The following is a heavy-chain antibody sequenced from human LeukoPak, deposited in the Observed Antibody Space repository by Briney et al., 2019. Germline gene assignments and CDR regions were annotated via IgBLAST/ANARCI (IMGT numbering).Heavy chain of an antibody. CDR2: MSYSGST. CDR1: GGSISSFY. J-gene: IGHJ4*02. Sequence: SETLSLTCAVSGGSISSFYWSWIRQPPGKGLEWIAYMSYSGSTNYNPSLKSRVTISLDTSKNQFSLKLTSVTAADTAVYYCARDSGYYDSSGYYALNYFDYWGQGAQVTVSS. CDR3: ARDSGYYDSSGYYALNYFDY. V-gene: IGHV4-59*01. D-gene: IGHD3-22*01.